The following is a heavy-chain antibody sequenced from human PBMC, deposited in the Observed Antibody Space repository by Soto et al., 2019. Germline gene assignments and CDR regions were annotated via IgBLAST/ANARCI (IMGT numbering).Heavy chain of an antibody. Sequence: GGSLRLSCAASGFTFSSYAMSWVRQAPGKGLEWVSAISGSGGSTYYADSVKGRFTISRDNSKNTLFLQMNSLRAEDTAVYYCAKRPTYYYDSSGYYFDYWGQGTLVTVSS. CDR3: AKRPTYYYDSSGYYFDY. D-gene: IGHD3-22*01. V-gene: IGHV3-23*01. J-gene: IGHJ4*02. CDR2: ISGSGGST. CDR1: GFTFSSYA.